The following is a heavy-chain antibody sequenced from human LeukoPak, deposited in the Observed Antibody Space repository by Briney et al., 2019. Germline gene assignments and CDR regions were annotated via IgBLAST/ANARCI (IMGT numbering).Heavy chain of an antibody. CDR2: ISGSGDST. V-gene: IGHV3-23*01. J-gene: IGHJ4*02. Sequence: GGSLRLSCAASGFTFSSYAMSWIRQAPGRGLEWVSGISGSGDSTNYADSVKGRFTSSRDNSKNTLFLQMNMLRAEDTAVYYCAKIPVSYSSGWSNFDYWGQGTLVTVSS. CDR3: AKIPVSYSSGWSNFDY. D-gene: IGHD6-19*01. CDR1: GFTFSSYA.